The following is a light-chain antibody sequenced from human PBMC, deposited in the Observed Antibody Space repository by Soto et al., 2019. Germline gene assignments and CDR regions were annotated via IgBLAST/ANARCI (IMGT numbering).Light chain of an antibody. CDR3: MQTTQLPWT. Sequence: DIVMTQTPLSSLVTLGQPASISCRSSQSLLHSNGNTYLSWLQQRPGQPPRLLIYRISNRLSGVPDRFSGSGAGTDFTLKISRVEAEDVGLYYCMQTTQLPWTFGQGTKVEIQ. CDR1: QSLLHSNGNTY. CDR2: RIS. J-gene: IGKJ1*01. V-gene: IGKV2-24*01.